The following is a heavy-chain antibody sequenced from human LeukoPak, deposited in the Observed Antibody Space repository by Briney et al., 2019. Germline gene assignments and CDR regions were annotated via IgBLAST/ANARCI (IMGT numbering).Heavy chain of an antibody. CDR2: ISAYNGNT. J-gene: IGHJ6*02. V-gene: IGHV1-18*01. CDR3: ARGNFYDILTGYVHYYGMDV. D-gene: IGHD3-9*01. CDR1: GYTFTSYG. Sequence: ASVKVSCKASGYTFTSYGISWVRQAPGQGLEWMGWISAYNGNTNYAQKLQGRVTMTTDTSTSIAYMELRSLRSDDTAVYYCARGNFYDILTGYVHYYGMDVWGQGTTVTVSS.